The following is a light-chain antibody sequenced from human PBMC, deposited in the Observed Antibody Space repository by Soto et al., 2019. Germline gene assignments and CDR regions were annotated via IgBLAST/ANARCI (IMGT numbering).Light chain of an antibody. CDR2: AAS. V-gene: IGKV1-39*01. CDR1: QSISSY. J-gene: IGKJ1*01. CDR3: QQSYSTVT. Sequence: DIQMTQSPSSLSASVGDRVTITCRASQSISSYLNWYQQKPGKPPKLLIYAASSLQSGVPSRFSGSGSGTDFTLTISSLQHEDFATYYCQQSYSTVTFGQGTKVEIK.